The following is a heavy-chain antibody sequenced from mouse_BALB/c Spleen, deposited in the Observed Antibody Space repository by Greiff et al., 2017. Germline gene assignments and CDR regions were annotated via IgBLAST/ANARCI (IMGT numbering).Heavy chain of an antibody. CDR1: GYTFTSYW. D-gene: IGHD2-4*01. J-gene: IGHJ3*01. CDR3: ARLRDYAWFAY. V-gene: IGHV1-69*02. CDR2: IYPSDSYT. Sequence: QVQLQQPGAELVRPGASVKLSCKASGYTFTSYWINWVKQRPGQGLEWIGNIYPSDSYTNYNQKFKDKATLTVDKSSSTAYMHLNSLTSEDSAVYYGARLRDYAWFAYWGQGTLVTVSA.